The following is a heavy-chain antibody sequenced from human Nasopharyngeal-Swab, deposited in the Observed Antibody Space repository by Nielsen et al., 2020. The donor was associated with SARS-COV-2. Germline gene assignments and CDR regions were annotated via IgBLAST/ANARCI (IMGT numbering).Heavy chain of an antibody. V-gene: IGHV3-30*18. J-gene: IGHJ3*02. CDR2: ISYEGSKK. CDR3: AKANQLFWFGEFRNDAFDI. D-gene: IGHD3-10*01. CDR1: GFIFNNYG. Sequence: GGSLRLSCAASGFIFNNYGMHWVRQAPGKGLEGVAVISYEGSKKYYVDSVRGRFIISRDYSKNTLFLQMNSLRPEDTAVYYCAKANQLFWFGEFRNDAFDIWGRGTMVTVSS.